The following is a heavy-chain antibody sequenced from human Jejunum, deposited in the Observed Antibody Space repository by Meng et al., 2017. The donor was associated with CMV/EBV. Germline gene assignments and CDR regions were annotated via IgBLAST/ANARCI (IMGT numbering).Heavy chain of an antibody. Sequence: SCAASEFNVNGNFISWVRQAPGKGLEWVSVMYSGGATYYADSVKGRFTLSRDDSKNILYLHMDTLRTEDTAFYYCARGSAFDTWGQGTMVTVSS. J-gene: IGHJ3*02. V-gene: IGHV3-53*01. CDR1: EFNVNGNF. CDR3: ARGSAFDT. CDR2: MYSGGAT.